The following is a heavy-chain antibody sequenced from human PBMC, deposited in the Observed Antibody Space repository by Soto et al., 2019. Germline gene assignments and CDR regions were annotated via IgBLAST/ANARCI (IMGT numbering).Heavy chain of an antibody. Sequence: QVQLVQSGAEVKKPGSSVKVSCKASGGSLSNYGISWVRQAPGQGLEWTGAIIPVFGTPNYAQKFQNRVTITADESTTTVYMEVRSLTAEDTAVYSCARGDATKIVVTTYYAMDLWGQGTTVTVSS. D-gene: IGHD3-22*01. CDR1: GGSLSNYG. CDR2: IIPVFGTP. CDR3: ARGDATKIVVTTYYAMDL. V-gene: IGHV1-69*12. J-gene: IGHJ6*02.